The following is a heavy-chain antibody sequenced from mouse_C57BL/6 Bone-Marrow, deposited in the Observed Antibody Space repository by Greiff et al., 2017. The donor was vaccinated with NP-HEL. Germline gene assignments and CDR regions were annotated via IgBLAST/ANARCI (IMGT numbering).Heavy chain of an antibody. CDR3: ARGNWYYFDY. Sequence: QVQLQQSGAELVRPGASVKLSCKASGYTFTDYYINWVKQRPGQGLEWIARIYPGSGNTYYNEKFKGKATLTAEKSSSTAYMQLSSLTSEDSAVYFCARGNWYYFDYGGQGTTLTVSS. D-gene: IGHD4-1*01. J-gene: IGHJ2*01. CDR2: IYPGSGNT. CDR1: GYTFTDYY. V-gene: IGHV1-76*01.